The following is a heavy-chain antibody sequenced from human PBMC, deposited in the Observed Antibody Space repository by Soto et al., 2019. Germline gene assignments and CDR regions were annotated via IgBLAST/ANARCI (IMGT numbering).Heavy chain of an antibody. CDR3: ASGASYSYATRGDHSNFYFDL. CDR1: GYTFSNND. D-gene: IGHD2-21*01. J-gene: IGHJ2*01. Sequence: QAQLVQSGAEMKKPGASVRVSCQASGYTFSNNDINWMRQASGGGREWMGWMNPYSGNTGYEYKFQGRVTMTRDTSTTTAYMELRGLRSDDTAVYFCASGASYSYATRGDHSNFYFDLWGRGTLVAVSP. V-gene: IGHV1-8*01. CDR2: MNPYSGNT.